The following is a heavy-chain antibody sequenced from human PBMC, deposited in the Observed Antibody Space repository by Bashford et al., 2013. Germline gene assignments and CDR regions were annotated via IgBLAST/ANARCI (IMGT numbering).Heavy chain of an antibody. CDR2: LLQWEH. D-gene: IGHD6-13*01. J-gene: IGHJ4*02. CDR3: ARSGGYVLYFDY. V-gene: IGHV4-59*08. Sequence: IRQPPREGTGVDWVYLLQWEHQLQPSLKSRVTISVDTSKNQFSLKLSSVTAADTAVYYCARSGGYVLYFDYWGQGALVTVSS.